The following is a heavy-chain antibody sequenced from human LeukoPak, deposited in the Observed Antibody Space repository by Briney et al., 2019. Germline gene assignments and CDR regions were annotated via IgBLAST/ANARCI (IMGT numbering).Heavy chain of an antibody. V-gene: IGHV4-59*01. CDR1: GGSITSYY. CDR2: IYHSGTT. Sequence: SETLSLTCTVSGGSITSYYWTWIRLPPGKGLEWIGYIYHSGTTNYNPSLKSRVTISVDTSKNQFSLKLSSVTAADTAVYYCAQKAPFSPGYSQHWGQGTLVTVSS. J-gene: IGHJ1*01. CDR3: AQKAPFSPGYSQH. D-gene: IGHD2/OR15-2a*01.